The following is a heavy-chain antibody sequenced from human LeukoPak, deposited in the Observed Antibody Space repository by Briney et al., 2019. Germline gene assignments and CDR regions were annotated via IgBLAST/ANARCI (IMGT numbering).Heavy chain of an antibody. J-gene: IGHJ3*02. D-gene: IGHD3-22*01. CDR3: AKGKDYYDSSGYYYTYAFDI. CDR1: GFTFSSYA. Sequence: PGGSLRVSCAASGFTFSSYAVHWVRQAPGKGLEWVAFISYDGSNKYYSDSVKGRFTTSRDNSKNTLYLQMNSLRAEDTAVYYCAKGKDYYDSSGYYYTYAFDIWGQGTMVTVSS. V-gene: IGHV3-30*18. CDR2: ISYDGSNK.